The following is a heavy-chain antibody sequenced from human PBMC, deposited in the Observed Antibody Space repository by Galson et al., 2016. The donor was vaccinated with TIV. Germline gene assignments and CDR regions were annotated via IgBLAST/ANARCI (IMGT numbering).Heavy chain of an antibody. J-gene: IGHJ4*02. CDR3: ARDVPCGGACYYFDY. V-gene: IGHV1-69*13. CDR1: GGSLANYA. D-gene: IGHD3-10*01. Sequence: SVKVSCKASGGSLANYAFNWVRQAPGQGLEWMGGILPISQTSNYAQNFLGRVTFTADASSTTVYMELSSLTSDDTAVYYCARDVPCGGACYYFDYWGQGTLVTVS. CDR2: ILPISQTS.